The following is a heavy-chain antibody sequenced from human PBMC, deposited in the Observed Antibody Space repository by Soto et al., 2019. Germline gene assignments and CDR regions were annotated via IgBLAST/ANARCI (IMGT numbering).Heavy chain of an antibody. Sequence: TSETLSLTCTVSGGSFSAYSWTWIRQPPGTGLEWIGEINHSGSTNYNPSLKSRVTISVDTSKNQFSLKLTSVTAADTAVYYCARDKITGLFDYWGQGTLVTVSS. CDR3: ARDKITGLFDY. J-gene: IGHJ4*02. CDR2: INHSGST. CDR1: GGSFSAYS. V-gene: IGHV4-34*01. D-gene: IGHD2-8*02.